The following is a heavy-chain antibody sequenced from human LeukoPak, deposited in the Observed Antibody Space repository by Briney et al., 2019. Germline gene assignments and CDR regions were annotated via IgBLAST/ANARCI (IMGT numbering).Heavy chain of an antibody. J-gene: IGHJ3*01. CDR3: GMSGDRVPLQDDVFDV. CDR1: GYSFTSYC. V-gene: IGHV5-51*01. Sequence: PGESLKISCKVSGYSFTSYCIGWVRQMPGKGLEWMGIIYPGDSGPTYSPSFQGQVTISVDKSINTACLQWSSLQASDTAMYYCGMSGDRVPLQDDVFDVWGQGTMVTVST. D-gene: IGHD1-26*01. CDR2: IYPGDSGP.